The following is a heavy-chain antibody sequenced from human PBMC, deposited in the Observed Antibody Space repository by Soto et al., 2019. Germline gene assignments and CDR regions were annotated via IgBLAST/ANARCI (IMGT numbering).Heavy chain of an antibody. Sequence: KPSETXSLTCTFSVFSMIIGYDYWSWIRQPPGKGLEWIGYIYYSGSTYYNPSLKSRVTISVETSKNQFSLKLSSVTAAETAVYYCDRARKLLLAEKTWLETWGPGTLVKVSS. V-gene: IGHV4-30-4*01. CDR3: DRARKLLLAEKTWLET. J-gene: IGHJ5*02. CDR2: IYYSGST. CDR1: VFSMIIGYDY. D-gene: IGHD2-15*01.